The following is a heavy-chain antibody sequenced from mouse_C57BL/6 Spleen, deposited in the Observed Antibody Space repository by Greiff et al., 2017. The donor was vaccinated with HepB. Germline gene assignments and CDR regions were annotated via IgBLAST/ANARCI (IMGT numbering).Heavy chain of an antibody. CDR3: ARETTMVDGYFDV. CDR2: ISYDGSN. CDR1: GYSITSGYY. V-gene: IGHV3-6*01. D-gene: IGHD2-1*01. Sequence: ESGPGLVKPSQSLSLTCSVTGYSITSGYYWNWIRQFPGNKLEWMGYISYDGSNNYNPSLKNRISITRDTSKNQFFLKLNSVTTEDTATYYCARETTMVDGYFDVWGTGTTVTVSS. J-gene: IGHJ1*03.